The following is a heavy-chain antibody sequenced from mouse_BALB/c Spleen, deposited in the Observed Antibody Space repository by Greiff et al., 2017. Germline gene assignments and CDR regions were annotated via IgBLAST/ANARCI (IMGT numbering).Heavy chain of an antibody. Sequence: DVKLQESGPGLVKPSQSLSLTCTVTGYSITSDYAWNWIRQFPGNKLEWMGYISYSGSTSYNPSLKSRISITRDTSKNQFFLQLNSVTTEDTATYYCARHGNYWAWFAYWGQGTLVTVSA. D-gene: IGHD2-1*01. CDR2: ISYSGST. CDR1: GYSITSDYA. J-gene: IGHJ3*01. CDR3: ARHGNYWAWFAY. V-gene: IGHV3-2*02.